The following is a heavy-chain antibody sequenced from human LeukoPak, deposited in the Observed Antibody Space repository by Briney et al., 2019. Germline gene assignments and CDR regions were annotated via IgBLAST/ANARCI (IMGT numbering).Heavy chain of an antibody. J-gene: IGHJ5*02. CDR3: ASLINIVVVIAILLAWFDP. CDR1: GFTFSSYA. Sequence: PGGSLRLSCAASGFTFSSYAMSWVRQAPGKGLEWVSAISGSGGSTYYADSVKGRFTISRDNSKSTLYLQMNSLRAEDTAVYYCASLINIVVVIAILLAWFDPWGQGTLVTVSS. D-gene: IGHD2-21*01. V-gene: IGHV3-23*01. CDR2: ISGSGGST.